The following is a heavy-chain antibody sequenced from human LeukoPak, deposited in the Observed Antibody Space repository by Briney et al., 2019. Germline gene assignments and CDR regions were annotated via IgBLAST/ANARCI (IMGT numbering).Heavy chain of an antibody. D-gene: IGHD3-9*01. CDR1: GFTFSSYS. CDR2: ISSSSSYI. CDR3: AGELRYFDWLPHLEDDNWFDP. J-gene: IGHJ5*02. V-gene: IGHV3-21*01. Sequence: KTGGSLRLSCAASGFTFSSYSMNWVRQAPGKGLEWVSSISSSSSYIYYADSVKGRFTISRDNAKNSLYLQMNSLRAEDTAVYYCAGELRYFDWLPHLEDDNWFDPWGQGTLVTVSS.